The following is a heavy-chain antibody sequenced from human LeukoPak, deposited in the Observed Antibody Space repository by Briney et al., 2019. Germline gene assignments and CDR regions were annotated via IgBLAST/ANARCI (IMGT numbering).Heavy chain of an antibody. D-gene: IGHD3-10*01. CDR3: ARVANDEVFGVDY. V-gene: IGHV4-39*01. CDR2: IYYSGST. J-gene: IGHJ4*02. CDR1: GGSISSSSYY. Sequence: SETLSLTCTVSGGSISSSSYYWGWIRQPPGKGLEWIGSIYYSGSTYYNPSLKSRVTISVDTSKNQFSLKLSSVTAADTAVYYCARVANDEVFGVDYWGQGTLVTVSS.